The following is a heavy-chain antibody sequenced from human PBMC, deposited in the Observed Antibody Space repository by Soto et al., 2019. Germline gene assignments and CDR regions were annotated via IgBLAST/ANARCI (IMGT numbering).Heavy chain of an antibody. V-gene: IGHV4-4*02. CDR2: IWHRGTA. Sequence: QVQLQESGPGLVKPSGTLSLTCAVSGASISDNNRWSWVRQPPGKGLEWIGEIWHRGTANYNPSLKGRVTMSMDKSNNQISLQLNSVTAADSAIYYCARHIGVPGTRGFDYWGQGTLLIVSS. CDR3: ARHIGVPGTRGFDY. J-gene: IGHJ4*02. CDR1: GASISDNNR. D-gene: IGHD6-19*01.